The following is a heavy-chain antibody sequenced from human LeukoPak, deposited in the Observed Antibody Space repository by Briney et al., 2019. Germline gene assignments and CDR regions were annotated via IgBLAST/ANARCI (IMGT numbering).Heavy chain of an antibody. CDR2: IYYSGST. CDR3: ARGPRYYYDSSGYALDY. V-gene: IGHV4-39*07. D-gene: IGHD3-22*01. Sequence: SETLSLTCTVSGGSISSSFYYWGWIRQSPGKGLEWIGSIYYSGSTYYNPSLKSRVTISVDTSKNQFSLKLSSVTAADTAVYYCARGPRYYYDSSGYALDYWGQGTLVTVSS. J-gene: IGHJ4*02. CDR1: GGSISSSFYY.